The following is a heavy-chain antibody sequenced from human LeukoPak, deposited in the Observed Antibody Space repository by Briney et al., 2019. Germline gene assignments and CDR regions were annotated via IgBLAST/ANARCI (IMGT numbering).Heavy chain of an antibody. D-gene: IGHD2-15*01. J-gene: IGHJ4*02. Sequence: GGSLRLSCTASRFYFSTYDMNWVRQSPGKGLEWVSAIGGSGATTYYADSVRGRFTISRDNSKNTMYLQMSSLRAEDTAVYYCAKIRLEESATGYWGQGTLVTVSS. CDR3: AKIRLEESATGY. CDR2: IGGSGATT. CDR1: RFYFSTYD. V-gene: IGHV3-23*01.